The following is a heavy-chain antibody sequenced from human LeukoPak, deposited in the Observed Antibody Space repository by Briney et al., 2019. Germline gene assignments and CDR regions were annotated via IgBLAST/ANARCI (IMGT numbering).Heavy chain of an antibody. J-gene: IGHJ6*02. CDR1: GFIFSTYE. CDR3: ARGSTDWHNALDV. CDR2: ISSGDPTI. Sequence: PGGSLRLSCAASGFIFSTYEMNWVRQAPGKGLQWVSYISSGDPTIYYADSVKGRFTISRDNAKNSLYRQMSSLRAEDTAVYYCARGSTDWHNALDVWGQGTTVTVSS. V-gene: IGHV3-48*03. D-gene: IGHD3/OR15-3a*01.